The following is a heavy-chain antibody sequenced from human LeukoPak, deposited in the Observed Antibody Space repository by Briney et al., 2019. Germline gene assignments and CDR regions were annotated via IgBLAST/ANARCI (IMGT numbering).Heavy chain of an antibody. V-gene: IGHV3-64D*06. J-gene: IGHJ4*02. D-gene: IGHD3-16*01. Sequence: GGSLRLSCSASGFTFSSSAMHWVRQAPGKGLEYISAVSDNGVSTYYVDSVKGRFTVPRDNSKNTLYLHLSSLRAEDTAVYYCVLSPYGEYVGVDYWGQGTLVTVSS. CDR3: VLSPYGEYVGVDY. CDR2: VSDNGVST. CDR1: GFTFSSSA.